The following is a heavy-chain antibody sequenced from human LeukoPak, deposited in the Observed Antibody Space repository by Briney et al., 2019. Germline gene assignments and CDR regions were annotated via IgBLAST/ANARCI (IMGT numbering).Heavy chain of an antibody. J-gene: IGHJ4*02. V-gene: IGHV4-38-2*02. D-gene: IGHD4-17*01. CDR3: ASLNFYGAYVCL. CDR1: GYSISSGYY. Sequence: SETLSLTCTVSGYSISSGYYWGWIRQPPGKGLEWIGSIYHSGSTYYNPSLKSRVTISVDTSKNQFSLKLSSVTAADTAVYYCASLNFYGAYVCLWGQGTLVTVSS. CDR2: IYHSGST.